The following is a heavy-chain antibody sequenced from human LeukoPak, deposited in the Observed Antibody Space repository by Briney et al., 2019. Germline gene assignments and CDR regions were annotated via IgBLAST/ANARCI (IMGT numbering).Heavy chain of an antibody. Sequence: SGPTLVKPPRPLTLTCTFSGFSLSTSGVGVGWIRQPPGKALEGLAVIYWDDDKRYNPSRKSRPNITKDTDKRHVDRTMTNMDTMDTATYYFAHSMYYSTGPSYFAYWGQGTLVTVPS. CDR3: AHSMYYSTGPSYFAY. V-gene: IGHV2-5*02. D-gene: IGHD3-16*01. CDR2: IYWDDDK. CDR1: GFSLSTSGVG. J-gene: IGHJ4*02.